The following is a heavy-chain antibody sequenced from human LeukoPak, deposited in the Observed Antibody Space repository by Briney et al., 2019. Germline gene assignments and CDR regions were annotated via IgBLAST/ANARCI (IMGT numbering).Heavy chain of an antibody. V-gene: IGHV3-73*01. D-gene: IGHD2-15*01. CDR3: TRGGCSGGSCYVAFDI. CDR2: IRSKANSYAT. CDR1: GFTFSGSA. J-gene: IGHJ3*02. Sequence: GGSLRLSCAASGFTFSGSAMHWVRQASGKGLEWVGRIRSKANSYATAYAASVKGRFTISRDDSKNTAYLQMNSLKTEDTAVYYCTRGGCSGGSCYVAFDIWGQGTMVTVSS.